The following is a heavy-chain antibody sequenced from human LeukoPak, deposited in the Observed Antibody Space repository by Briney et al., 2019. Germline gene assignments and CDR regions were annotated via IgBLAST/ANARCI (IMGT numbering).Heavy chain of an antibody. D-gene: IGHD1-26*01. CDR3: AKRGGWYFDY. CDR2: ISSNGGTT. J-gene: IGHJ4*02. V-gene: IGHV3-64*03. CDR1: GFTFSTYA. Sequence: GGSLRLSCSASGFTFSTYAMHWVRRAPGKGLESVSAISSNGGTTEYAESVKGRFTISRDNSRNTLYLQMSSLTSEDTALYYCAKRGGWYFDYWGQGTLVTVSS.